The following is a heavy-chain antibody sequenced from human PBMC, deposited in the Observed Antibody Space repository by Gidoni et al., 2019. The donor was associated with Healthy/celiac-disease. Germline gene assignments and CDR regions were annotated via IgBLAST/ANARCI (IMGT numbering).Heavy chain of an antibody. V-gene: IGHV4-59*01. J-gene: IGHJ4*02. CDR2: IYYSGST. D-gene: IGHD3-10*01. Sequence: QVQLQESGPGLVKPSETLSRTCTVSGGSISSYYWSWIRQPPGKGLEWIGYIYYSGSTNYNPSLKSRVTISVDTSKHQFSLKLSSVTAADTAVYYCASGYYGSGSYVGGLDYWGQGTLVTVSS. CDR1: GGSISSYY. CDR3: ASGYYGSGSYVGGLDY.